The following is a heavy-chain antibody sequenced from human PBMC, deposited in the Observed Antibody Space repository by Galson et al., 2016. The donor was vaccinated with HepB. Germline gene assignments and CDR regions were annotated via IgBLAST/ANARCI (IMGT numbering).Heavy chain of an antibody. CDR2: IIPIFGTA. CDR3: ASRNRYYYQGMDV. CDR1: GDTFSSYA. V-gene: IGHV1-69*05. D-gene: IGHD1-14*01. J-gene: IGHJ6*02. Sequence: SVKVSCKASGDTFSSYAISWVRQAPGQGFEWMGGIIPIFGTANYAQKFQGRVTITKDLSTTTAYMDLSSLTFEDTAVYYCASRNRYYYQGMDVWGQGTTVTVYS.